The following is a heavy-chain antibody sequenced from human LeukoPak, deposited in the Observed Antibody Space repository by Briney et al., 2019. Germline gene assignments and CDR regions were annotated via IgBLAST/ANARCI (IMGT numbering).Heavy chain of an antibody. D-gene: IGHD5-12*01. CDR3: ARQGGDSGYDHYFDY. J-gene: IGHJ4*02. V-gene: IGHV3-21*01. CDR1: GFTFSSYS. Sequence: TVGSLRLSCAASGFTFSSYSMNWVRQAPGKGLEWVSSISSSSSYIYYADSVKGRFTISRDNAKNSLYLQMNSLRAEDTAVYYCARQGGDSGYDHYFDYWGQGTLVTVSS. CDR2: ISSSSSYI.